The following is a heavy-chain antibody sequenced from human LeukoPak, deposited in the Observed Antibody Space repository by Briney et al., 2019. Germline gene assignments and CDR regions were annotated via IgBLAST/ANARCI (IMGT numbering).Heavy chain of an antibody. Sequence: KSSETLSLTCAVYGGSFSGYYWSWLRQPAGKGLEGIGRIYTSGSTNYNHSLKSRVTMSVDTSKNQFSLKLSSVTAADTAVYYCARVRGSSSLNYYYYYMDVWGKGTTVTVSS. CDR3: ARVRGSSSLNYYYYYMDV. D-gene: IGHD6-6*01. CDR1: GGSFSGYY. CDR2: IYTSGST. J-gene: IGHJ6*03. V-gene: IGHV4-59*10.